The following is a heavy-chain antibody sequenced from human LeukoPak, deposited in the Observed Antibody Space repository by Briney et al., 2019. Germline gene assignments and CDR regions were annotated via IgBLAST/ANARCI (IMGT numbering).Heavy chain of an antibody. J-gene: IGHJ3*02. Sequence: PAGSLRLSCAVSGFTFSSYAMSWVRQSPGKGQEWVAGIGGSGVDTYHADSVKGRFTISRDSSKNTLYLQMNSLRADDTARYYCAKETSYYYVSSGEGNAFDIWGQGTVVTVSS. D-gene: IGHD3-22*01. CDR3: AKETSYYYVSSGEGNAFDI. CDR2: IGGSGVDT. CDR1: GFTFSSYA. V-gene: IGHV3-23*01.